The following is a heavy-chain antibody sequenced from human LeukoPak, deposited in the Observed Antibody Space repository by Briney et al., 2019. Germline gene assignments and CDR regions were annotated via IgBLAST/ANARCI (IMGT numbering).Heavy chain of an antibody. Sequence: GGSLRLSCAASGFTFSTYAMSWVRQAPGKGLEWVSTLTDSGVYTYYADSVKGRLTISRDNSENTLYLQMNGLRAGDTAVYYCAKGIVGATRNLDSWGQGTLVTVSS. V-gene: IGHV3-23*01. D-gene: IGHD1-26*01. CDR3: AKGIVGATRNLDS. J-gene: IGHJ4*02. CDR2: LTDSGVYT. CDR1: GFTFSTYA.